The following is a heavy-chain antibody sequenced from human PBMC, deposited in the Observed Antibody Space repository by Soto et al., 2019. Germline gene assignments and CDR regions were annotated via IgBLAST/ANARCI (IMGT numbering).Heavy chain of an antibody. CDR2: IYYSGST. Sequence: ASETLSLTCTVSGGSISSYYWSWIRQPPGKGLEWIGYIYYSGSTNYNPSLKSRVTISVDTSKNQFSLKLSSVTAADTAVYYCARDYYDSSGYNWFDPWGQGTLVTVSS. CDR3: ARDYYDSSGYNWFDP. D-gene: IGHD3-22*01. J-gene: IGHJ5*02. V-gene: IGHV4-59*01. CDR1: GGSISSYY.